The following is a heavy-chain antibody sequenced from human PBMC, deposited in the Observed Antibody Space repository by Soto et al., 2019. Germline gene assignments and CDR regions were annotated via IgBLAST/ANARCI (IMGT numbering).Heavy chain of an antibody. J-gene: IGHJ4*02. Sequence: IVSCHASVYMFVTSGLNCVRRAHGQGLEWMGWISAYNGNTKYAQNLQGRVTMTTDASTSTAYMEMRSLRSDDTAVYYCARDLAGSGSYYTDYWGPGTLVTVSS. CDR3: ARDLAGSGSYYTDY. CDR2: ISAYNGNT. CDR1: VYMFVTSG. D-gene: IGHD3-10*01. V-gene: IGHV1-18*01.